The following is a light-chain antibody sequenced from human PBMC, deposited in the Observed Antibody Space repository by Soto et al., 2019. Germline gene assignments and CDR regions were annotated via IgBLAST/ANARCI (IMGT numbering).Light chain of an antibody. CDR2: WAS. Sequence: DIVMTQSPDSLAVSLGERPTINCESSQSVFYSSTNKNHLAWYQQKPGQPPKLLIYWASTREFGVPDRFSGSGSGTDFTLTISSLQAEDVAVYYCQHYHSNPITFGQGTRLEIK. CDR3: QHYHSNPIT. J-gene: IGKJ5*01. V-gene: IGKV4-1*01. CDR1: QSVFYSSTNKNH.